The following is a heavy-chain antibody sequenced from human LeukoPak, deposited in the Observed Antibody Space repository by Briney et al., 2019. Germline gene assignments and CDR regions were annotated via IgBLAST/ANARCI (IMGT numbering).Heavy chain of an antibody. J-gene: IGHJ6*03. CDR2: IQYDGSNE. V-gene: IGHV3-30*02. CDR3: AKDRCSNGIGCFYYYMDV. Sequence: GGSLRLSCAASGFTFSSYGMHWVRQAPGKGLEWVAYIQYDGSNEQYANSVKGRFSISRDSSKNTLYLQMNSLRAEDTAVYYCAKDRCSNGIGCFYYYMDVWGKGTTVTISS. D-gene: IGHD2-8*01. CDR1: GFTFSSYG.